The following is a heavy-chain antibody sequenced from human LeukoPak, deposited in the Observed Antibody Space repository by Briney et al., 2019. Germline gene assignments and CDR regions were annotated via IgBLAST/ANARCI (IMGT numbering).Heavy chain of an antibody. J-gene: IGHJ5*02. CDR3: AREGILTGGNWFDP. CDR1: GGSISSGDYY. CDR2: IYYSGST. V-gene: IGHV4-30-4*01. Sequence: SQTLSLTCTVSGGSISSGDYYWSWIHQPPGKGLEWIGYIYYSGSTYYNPSLKSRVTISVDTSKDQFSLKLSSVTAADTAVYYCAREGILTGGNWFDPWGQGTLVTVSS. D-gene: IGHD3-9*01.